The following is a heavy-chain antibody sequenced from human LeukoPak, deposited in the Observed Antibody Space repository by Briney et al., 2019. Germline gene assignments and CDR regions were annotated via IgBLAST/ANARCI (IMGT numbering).Heavy chain of an antibody. CDR2: IAPSDSYT. V-gene: IGHV5-10-1*01. J-gene: IGHJ5*02. CDR3: VRQPPGVYDTTQNWFDP. Sequence: GESLKISCKVSGYSFPSYWITWVRQVPGKGLEWMGRIAPSDSYTNYNPSFEGHVTMSVEKSITTVYLQRSSLKASDTAMYYCVRQPPGVYDTTQNWFDPWGQGTLVTVSS. CDR1: GYSFPSYW. D-gene: IGHD3-22*01.